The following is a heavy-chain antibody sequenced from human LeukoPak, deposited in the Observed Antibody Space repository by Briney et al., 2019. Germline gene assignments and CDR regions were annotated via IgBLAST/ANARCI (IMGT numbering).Heavy chain of an antibody. CDR2: IYYSGST. CDR1: GGSISSGDYY. J-gene: IGHJ4*02. V-gene: IGHV4-30-4*01. D-gene: IGHD5-24*01. Sequence: PSQTLSLTCTVSGGSISSGDYYWSWIRQPPGKGLEWIGYIYYSGSTYYNPSLKSRVTISVDTSKNQFSLKLSSVTAADTAVYYCARVRLPDGYNEFDYWGRGTLVTVSS. CDR3: ARVRLPDGYNEFDY.